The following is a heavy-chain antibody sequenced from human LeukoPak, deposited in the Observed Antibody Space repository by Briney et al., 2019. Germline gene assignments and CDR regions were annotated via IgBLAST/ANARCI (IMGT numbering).Heavy chain of an antibody. D-gene: IGHD3-10*01. CDR1: GGSVSSTTYY. J-gene: IGHJ4*02. CDR3: ARYVVYGSGKYYFDY. V-gene: IGHV4-39*01. CDR2: INHSGST. Sequence: SETLSLTCTVSGGSVSSTTYYWSWIRQPPGKGLEWIASINHSGSTYYNPSLKSRVTISVDTSENQFSLKLSSVTAADTAVYYCARYVVYGSGKYYFDYWGQGTLVTVSS.